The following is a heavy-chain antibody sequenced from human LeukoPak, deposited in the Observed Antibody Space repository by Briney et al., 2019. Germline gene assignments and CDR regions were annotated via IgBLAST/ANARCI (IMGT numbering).Heavy chain of an antibody. V-gene: IGHV3-53*01. D-gene: IGHD2-15*01. CDR3: AREGMDGDI. CDR2: IYSGGST. Sequence: GGSLRLFCAASGFTVSSNYMSWVRQAPGKGLEWASVIYSGGSTYYADSVKGRFTISRDNSKNTLYLQMNSLRAEDTAVYYCAREGMDGDIWGQGTLVTVSS. J-gene: IGHJ4*02. CDR1: GFTVSSNY.